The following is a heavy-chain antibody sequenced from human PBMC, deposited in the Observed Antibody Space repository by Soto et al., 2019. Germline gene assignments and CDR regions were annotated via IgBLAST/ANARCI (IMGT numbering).Heavy chain of an antibody. CDR1: GYTFTNLD. D-gene: IGHD6-6*01. CDR2: MNPTSGDT. CDR3: ARGASLDSSNSFLDF. Sequence: PATVSCKDPGYTFTNLDTNCVRQAAGQGLEWMGWMNPTSGDTVLAQKFEGRVTMTKNTSINTAYMDLTSLRSEDTALYYCARGASLDSSNSFLDFWGHETLVTVSS. V-gene: IGHV1-8*01. J-gene: IGHJ5*01.